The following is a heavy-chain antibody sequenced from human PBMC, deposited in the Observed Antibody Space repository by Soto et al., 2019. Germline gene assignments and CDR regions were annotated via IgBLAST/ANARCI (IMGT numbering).Heavy chain of an antibody. D-gene: IGHD3-3*01. Sequence: PSETLSLTCAVYGGSFSGYYWSWIRQPPGKGLEWIGEINHSGSTNYNPSLKSRVTISVDTSKNQFSLKLSSVTAADTAVYYCARKLRFLEWFFPGNWFDPWGQGTLVTVSS. CDR1: GGSFSGYY. J-gene: IGHJ5*02. V-gene: IGHV4-34*01. CDR3: ARKLRFLEWFFPGNWFDP. CDR2: INHSGST.